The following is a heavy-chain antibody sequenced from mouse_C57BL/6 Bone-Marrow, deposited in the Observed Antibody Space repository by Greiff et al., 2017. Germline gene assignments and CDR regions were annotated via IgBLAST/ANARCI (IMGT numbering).Heavy chain of an antibody. CDR3: ARSAYYSNYVPCAY. D-gene: IGHD2-5*01. CDR1: GYTFTSYW. Sequence: QVQLQQPGAELVMPGASVKLSCKASGYTFTSYWMHWVKQRPGQGLEWIGEIDPSDSYTNYNQKFKGKSTLTVDKSSSTAYMQLSSLTSEDSAVYYCARSAYYSNYVPCAYWGQGTLVTVSA. CDR2: IDPSDSYT. J-gene: IGHJ3*01. V-gene: IGHV1-69*01.